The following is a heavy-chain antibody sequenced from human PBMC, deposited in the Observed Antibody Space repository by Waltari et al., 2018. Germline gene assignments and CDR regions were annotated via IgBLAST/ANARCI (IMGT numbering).Heavy chain of an antibody. CDR1: GGSISSSSYY. D-gene: IGHD6-19*01. CDR2: IYYSGST. Sequence: QLQLQESGPGLVKPSETLSFTCTVSGGSISSSSYYWGWIRQPPGKGLEWIGSIYYSGSTYYKPSLKSRVTISGDTSKNQFSLKLSSVTTADTAVYYCATKRESSASGFDYWGQGTLVTVSS. CDR3: ATKRESSASGFDY. J-gene: IGHJ4*02. V-gene: IGHV4-39*01.